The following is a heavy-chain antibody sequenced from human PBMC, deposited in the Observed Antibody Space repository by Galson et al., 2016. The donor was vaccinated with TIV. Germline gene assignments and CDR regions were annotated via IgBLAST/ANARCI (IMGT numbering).Heavy chain of an antibody. CDR2: INDGGSEK. V-gene: IGHV3-7*01. CDR1: RFSFHTYW. D-gene: IGHD2-2*01. Sequence: SLRLSCAASRFSFHTYWMSWLRQASGKGLEWVASINDGGSEKDYVDSVKGRFTISRDNAQTSLYLQMDSLRAEDTAVYYCARMLFDIVQAPAATPTGYFDPWGQGTLVTVSS. J-gene: IGHJ5*02. CDR3: ARMLFDIVQAPAATPTGYFDP.